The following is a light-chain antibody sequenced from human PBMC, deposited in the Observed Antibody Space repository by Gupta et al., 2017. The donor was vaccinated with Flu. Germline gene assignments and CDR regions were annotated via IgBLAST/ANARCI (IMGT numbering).Light chain of an antibody. V-gene: IGLV1-47*02. Sequence: QSVLTQPPSASGAPGQRVTISCSGSTSNIGTFDVFWYLQVPGAAPRRLIKNNDQRPSGVPARVSCFKSGNYASRPVSGLRPEDEGDDYCVVWDASLKGRVFGGGTRLTV. CDR3: VVWDASLKGRV. CDR1: TSNIGTFD. J-gene: IGLJ3*02. CDR2: NND.